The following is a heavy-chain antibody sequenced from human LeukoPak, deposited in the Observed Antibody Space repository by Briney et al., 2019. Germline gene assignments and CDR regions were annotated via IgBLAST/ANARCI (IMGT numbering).Heavy chain of an antibody. D-gene: IGHD1-7*01. V-gene: IGHV4-34*01. CDR1: GVSLRGYY. CDR2: ISHEGDS. CDR3: ARGRNYVSDYYFDV. Sequence: PSETLSLTCAVYGVSLRGYYWSWIRQSPEKGLEWIGEISHEGDSIYNPSLKSRLTLSVDMSKNRFSLKLRSVTAADTAVYYCARGRNYVSDYYFDVWGKGTTVIVSS. J-gene: IGHJ6*03.